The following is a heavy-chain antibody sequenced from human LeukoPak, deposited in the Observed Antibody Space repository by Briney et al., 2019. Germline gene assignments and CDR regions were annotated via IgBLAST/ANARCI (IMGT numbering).Heavy chain of an antibody. Sequence: SSVKVSCKTSGYIFSSYDITGVRQAPGQGVEWMGWMKPDSGNSNFAQRFKGRVTVTRSAAITTAYMELSSLTSEDTAVYYCARAIRNQLLSEYWGQRTLVTAS. CDR3: ARAIRNQLLSEY. J-gene: IGHJ4*02. CDR1: GYIFSSYD. D-gene: IGHD2-2*01. V-gene: IGHV1-8*01. CDR2: MKPDSGNS.